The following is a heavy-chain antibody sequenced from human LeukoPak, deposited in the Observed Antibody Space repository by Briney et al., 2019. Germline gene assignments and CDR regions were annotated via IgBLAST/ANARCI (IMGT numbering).Heavy chain of an antibody. CDR3: AKNRASYDFWSGYLNWFDP. D-gene: IGHD3-3*01. CDR2: ISGSGGST. Sequence: GGSLRLSCAASGFTFSSYAISWVRQAPGKGLEWVSAISGSGGSTYYADSVKGRFTISRDNSKNTLYLQMNSLRAEDTAVYYCAKNRASYDFWSGYLNWFDPWGQGTPVTVSS. V-gene: IGHV3-23*01. J-gene: IGHJ5*02. CDR1: GFTFSSYA.